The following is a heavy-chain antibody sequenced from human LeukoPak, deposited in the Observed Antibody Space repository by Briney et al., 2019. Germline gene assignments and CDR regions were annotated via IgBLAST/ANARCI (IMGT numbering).Heavy chain of an antibody. CDR3: ARDFYDFWTTCWFDP. J-gene: IGHJ5*02. D-gene: IGHD3-3*01. CDR2: IRYDGSNK. V-gene: IGHV3-30*02. Sequence: PGGSLRLSCAASGFTFSSYGMHWVRQAPGKGLEWVAFIRYDGSNKYYADSVKGRFTISRDNSKNTLYLQMNSLRAEDTAVYYCARDFYDFWTTCWFDPWGQGTLVTVSS. CDR1: GFTFSSYG.